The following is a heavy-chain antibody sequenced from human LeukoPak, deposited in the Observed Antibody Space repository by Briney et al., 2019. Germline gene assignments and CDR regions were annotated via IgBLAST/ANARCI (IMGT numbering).Heavy chain of an antibody. CDR3: AKDLACGGDCYLRYFDY. J-gene: IGHJ4*02. D-gene: IGHD2-21*02. V-gene: IGHV3-23*01. Sequence: GGSLRLSCAVSGFTFSSYAMSWVRQAPGKGLEWVSAISGSGGSTYYADSVKGRFTISRDNSKNTLYLQMNSLRAEDTAVYYCAKDLACGGDCYLRYFDYWGQGTLVTVSS. CDR1: GFTFSSYA. CDR2: ISGSGGST.